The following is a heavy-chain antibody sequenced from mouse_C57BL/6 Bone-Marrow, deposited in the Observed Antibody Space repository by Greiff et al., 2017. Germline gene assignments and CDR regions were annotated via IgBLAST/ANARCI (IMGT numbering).Heavy chain of an antibody. CDR2: IDPENGDT. V-gene: IGHV14-4*01. D-gene: IGHD4-1*01. J-gene: IGHJ4*01. CDR3: TLGYAMDY. CDR1: GFNIKDDY. Sequence: VQLQQSGAELVRPGASVKLSCTASGFNIKDDYMNWVKQRPEQGLEWIGWIDPENGDTEYAAKFKGKATITADTSTNTAYLQLSSLTSEDTADYCGTLGYAMDYWGQGTSVTVSS.